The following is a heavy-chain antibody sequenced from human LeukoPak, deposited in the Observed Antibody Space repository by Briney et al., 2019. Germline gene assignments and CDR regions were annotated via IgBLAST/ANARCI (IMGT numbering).Heavy chain of an antibody. D-gene: IGHD5-18*01. CDR1: GDAFTGYF. Sequence: ASVTVSCKTFGDAFTGYFFHWVRQAPGQGLEWMGWINPNSGDTNYAQKFQGRVTMTRDTSISTAYMDLSRLRDDDTAVYYCASDDSFGSLSVLESWGQGTVVTVSS. J-gene: IGHJ3*01. CDR3: ASDDSFGSLSVLES. V-gene: IGHV1-2*02. CDR2: INPNSGDT.